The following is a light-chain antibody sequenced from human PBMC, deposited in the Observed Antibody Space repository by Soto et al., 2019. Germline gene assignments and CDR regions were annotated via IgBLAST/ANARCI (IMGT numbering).Light chain of an antibody. J-gene: IGLJ7*01. V-gene: IGLV2-8*01. CDR2: EVS. CDR3: ATWDDSLSGFVV. CDR1: SSDIGDYNY. Sequence: QSALTQPPSASGSLGQSVTISCTGTSSDIGDYNYVSWYQQHAGKAPKLMIYEVSQRPSGVPDRFSGSKSGNTASLTISGLRSEDEATYYCATWDDSLSGFVVFGGGTQLTVL.